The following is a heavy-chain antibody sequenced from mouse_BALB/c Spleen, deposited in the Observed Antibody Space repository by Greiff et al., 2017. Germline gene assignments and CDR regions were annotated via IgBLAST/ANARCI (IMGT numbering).Heavy chain of an antibody. CDR1: GFTFSSFG. Sequence: EVKLVESGGGLVQPGGSRKLSCAASGFTFSSFGMHWVRQAPEKGLEWVAYISSGSSTIYYADTVKGRFTISRDNPKNTLFLQMTSLRSEDTAMYYCASGSSYVYAMDYWGQGTSVTVSS. CDR3: ASGSSYVYAMDY. V-gene: IGHV5-17*02. D-gene: IGHD1-1*01. CDR2: ISSGSSTI. J-gene: IGHJ4*01.